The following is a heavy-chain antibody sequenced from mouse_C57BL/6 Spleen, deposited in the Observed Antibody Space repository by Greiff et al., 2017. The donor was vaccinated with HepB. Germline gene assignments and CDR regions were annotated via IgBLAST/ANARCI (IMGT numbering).Heavy chain of an antibody. CDR1: GFSFTSYG. J-gene: IGHJ4*01. V-gene: IGHV2-2*01. D-gene: IGHD2-14*01. Sequence: VKLQESGPGLVQPSQSLSITCTVSGFSFTSYGVHWVRQSPGKGLEWLGVIWSGGSTDYNAAFISRLSISKDNSTSQVFFKMNSLQADDTAIYYCARNGYYYAMDCWGQGTSGTVSS. CDR2: IWSGGST. CDR3: ARNGYYYAMDC.